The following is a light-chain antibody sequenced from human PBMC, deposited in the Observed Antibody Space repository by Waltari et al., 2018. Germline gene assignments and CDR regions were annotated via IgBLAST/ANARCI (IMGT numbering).Light chain of an antibody. CDR1: QRISNY. CDR3: QQGYSSPLT. J-gene: IGKJ4*01. CDR2: LAS. Sequence: DIQMTQSPSSLSASVGDRVTITCRASQRISNYVNWYQQKARKAPKLLIYLASTLQSGVPSRFSGSGSGTDFTLTINSLQPEDFATYFCQQGYSSPLTFGGGTQVEIK. V-gene: IGKV1-39*01.